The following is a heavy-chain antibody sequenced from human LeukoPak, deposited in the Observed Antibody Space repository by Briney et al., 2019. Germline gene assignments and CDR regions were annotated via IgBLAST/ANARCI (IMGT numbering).Heavy chain of an antibody. Sequence: KASETLSLTCAVYGGSFSGYYWSWIRQPPGKGLEWIGEINHSGSTNYNPSLKSRVTISVDTSKNQFSLKLSSVTAADTAVYYCARELGILDYWGQGTLVTVSS. CDR2: INHSGST. D-gene: IGHD7-27*01. J-gene: IGHJ4*02. V-gene: IGHV4-34*01. CDR1: GGSFSGYY. CDR3: ARELGILDY.